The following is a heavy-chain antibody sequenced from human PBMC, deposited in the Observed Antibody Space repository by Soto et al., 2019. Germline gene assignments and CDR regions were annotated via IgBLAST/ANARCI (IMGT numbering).Heavy chain of an antibody. J-gene: IGHJ4*02. D-gene: IGHD6-19*01. CDR2: ISYDGSNK. V-gene: IGHV3-30*03. CDR3: AALTYTIAVAGLVY. CDR1: GFTFSSYG. Sequence: PGGSLRLSCAASGFTFSSYGMHWVRQAPGKGLEWVAVISYDGSNKYYADSVKGRFTISRDISKNPLYLQMNSLRAEDTAVYYCAALTYTIAVAGLVYWGQGTLVTVSS.